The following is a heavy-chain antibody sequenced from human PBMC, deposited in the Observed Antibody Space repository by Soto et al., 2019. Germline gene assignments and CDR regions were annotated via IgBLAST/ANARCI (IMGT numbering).Heavy chain of an antibody. J-gene: IGHJ4*02. CDR2: INHSGST. CDR1: GGSFSGYY. D-gene: IGHD1-1*01. Sequence: PSETLSLTCAVYGGSFSGYYWTWIRQPPGTGLEWIGEINHSGSTNYNPSLKSRVTISVDTSKNQFSLKLTSVTAEDTAVYYCAREIVTTGEYYFDSWGQGTLVTVSS. V-gene: IGHV4-34*01. CDR3: AREIVTTGEYYFDS.